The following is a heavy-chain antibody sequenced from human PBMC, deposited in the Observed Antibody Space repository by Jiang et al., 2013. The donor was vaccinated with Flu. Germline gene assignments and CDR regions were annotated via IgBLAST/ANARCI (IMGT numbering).Heavy chain of an antibody. CDR2: IKSKTDGGTT. CDR3: TTDRGSSSFDY. D-gene: IGHD6-13*01. J-gene: IGHJ4*02. Sequence: LSCAASGFTFSNAWMSWVRQAPGKGLEWVGRIKSKTDGGTTDYAAPVKGRFTISRDDSKNTLYLQMNSLKTEDTAVYYCTTDRGSSSFDYWGQGTLVTVSS. CDR1: GFTFSNAW. V-gene: IGHV3-15*01.